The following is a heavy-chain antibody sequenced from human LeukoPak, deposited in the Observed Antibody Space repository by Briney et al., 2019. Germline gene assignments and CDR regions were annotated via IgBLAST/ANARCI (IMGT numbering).Heavy chain of an antibody. CDR2: VSISTT. CDR3: ARRSIYSRTWSDAFDI. V-gene: IGHV4-61*02. CDR1: GASVSRDNNY. D-gene: IGHD6-13*01. Sequence: PSETLSLTCTVSGASVSRDNNYWSWLRQPAGKGLEWLGRVSISTTTYNPSLKSRVTMSIDTSKNQFSLQLSSVTAADTAIYYCARRSIYSRTWSDAFDIWGQGTMVTVSS. J-gene: IGHJ3*02.